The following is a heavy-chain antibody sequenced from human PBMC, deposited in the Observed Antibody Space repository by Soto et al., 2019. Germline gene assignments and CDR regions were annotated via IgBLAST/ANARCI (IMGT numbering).Heavy chain of an antibody. CDR3: ARHSYAGYSYGLYWFDP. CDR1: GGSVTNTTYF. Sequence: LYLTCVVSGGSVTNTTYFWGWIRQPPGKGPEWIGSIYYSGTTYSNPSLKSRLTMSIDTSKNQFSLKLSSVTAADTAVYYCARHSYAGYSYGLYWFDPWGQGALVTVSS. CDR2: IYYSGTT. J-gene: IGHJ5*02. D-gene: IGHD5-18*01. V-gene: IGHV4-39*01.